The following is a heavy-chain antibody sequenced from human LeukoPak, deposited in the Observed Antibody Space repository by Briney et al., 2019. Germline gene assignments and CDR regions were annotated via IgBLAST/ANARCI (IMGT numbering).Heavy chain of an antibody. Sequence: TPGGSLRLSCAASGFTFSSYSMNWARQAPGKGLEWVSSISSSSSYIYYADSVKGRFTISRDNAKNSLYLQMNSLRAEDTAVYYCARPDQDAFDIWGQGTMVTVSS. J-gene: IGHJ3*02. CDR1: GFTFSSYS. CDR3: ARPDQDAFDI. CDR2: ISSSSSYI. D-gene: IGHD1-14*01. V-gene: IGHV3-21*01.